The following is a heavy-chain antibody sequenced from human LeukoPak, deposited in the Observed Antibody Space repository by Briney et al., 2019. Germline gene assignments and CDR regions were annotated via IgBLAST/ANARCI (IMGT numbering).Heavy chain of an antibody. V-gene: IGHV3-23*01. Sequence: GGSLRLSCSASGFTFSNYAMSWVRRAPGKGLEWVSGISASGDVTFHADPVKGRFTISRDNAKNSLYLQMNSLRAEDTGLYYCAKEVPGISVAGSHFDYWGQGTLVTVSS. CDR2: ISASGDVT. D-gene: IGHD6-19*01. J-gene: IGHJ4*02. CDR3: AKEVPGISVAGSHFDY. CDR1: GFTFSNYA.